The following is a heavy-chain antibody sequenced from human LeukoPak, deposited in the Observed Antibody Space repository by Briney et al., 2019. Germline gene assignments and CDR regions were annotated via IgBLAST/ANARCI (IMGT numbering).Heavy chain of an antibody. V-gene: IGHV3-48*03. J-gene: IGHJ4*02. D-gene: IGHD3-9*01. Sequence: PGGSLRLSCVVSGFTFSSYEMNWVRQAPGKGLEWVSYISSSGSTIYYADSVKGRFTISRDNAKSLLFLQMNSLRAEDTAVYYCARDTLNGPFVISLDYWGQGALVTVSS. CDR2: ISSSGSTI. CDR1: GFTFSSYE. CDR3: ARDTLNGPFVISLDY.